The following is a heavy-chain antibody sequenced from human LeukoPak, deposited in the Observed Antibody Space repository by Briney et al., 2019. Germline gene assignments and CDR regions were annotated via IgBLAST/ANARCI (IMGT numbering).Heavy chain of an antibody. V-gene: IGHV5-51*01. CDR1: GYIFTHNW. CDR3: ARQTRDGSGSRGYSFDF. Sequence: GESLKISCKGSGYIFTHNWIGWVRQMPGKGLEWMGIIYPGDSDTRYSPSFEGQVTISVDKSISTAYLQWSSLKASDTAMYYCARQTRDGSGSRGYSFDFWGQGTHVTVSS. J-gene: IGHJ4*02. D-gene: IGHD3-10*01. CDR2: IYPGDSDT.